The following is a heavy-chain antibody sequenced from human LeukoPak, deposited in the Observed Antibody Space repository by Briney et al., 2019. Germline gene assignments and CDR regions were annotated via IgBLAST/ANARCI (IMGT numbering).Heavy chain of an antibody. D-gene: IGHD4-11*01. CDR2: INHSGST. J-gene: IGHJ5*02. Sequence: SETLSLTCAVYGGSFSGYYWSWIRQPPGKGLEWSGEINHSGSTNYNPSLKSRVTISVDTSTNHFSLKLSSVTAADTAVYYCARGLMTTYWFDPWGQGTLVTVSS. CDR3: ARGLMTTYWFDP. CDR1: GGSFSGYY. V-gene: IGHV4-34*01.